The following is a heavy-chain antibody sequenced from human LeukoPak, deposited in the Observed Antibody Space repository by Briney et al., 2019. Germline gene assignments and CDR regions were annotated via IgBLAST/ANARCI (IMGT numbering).Heavy chain of an antibody. CDR2: ISDSSGST. J-gene: IGHJ5*02. D-gene: IGHD2-21*01. CDR3: AKEGHVDWNNWFDP. CDR1: GFTFSSYA. V-gene: IGHV3-23*01. Sequence: PGGSLRLSCAASGFTFSSYAMTWVRQAPGKGLEWVSVISDSSGSTYYADSVKGRFTISRDNSKNTLFLQMNSLRVEDTAIYYSAKEGHVDWNNWFDPWGQGTLVTVSS.